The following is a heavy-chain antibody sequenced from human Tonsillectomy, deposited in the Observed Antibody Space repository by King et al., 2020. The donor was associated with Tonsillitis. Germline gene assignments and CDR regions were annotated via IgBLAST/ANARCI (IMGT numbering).Heavy chain of an antibody. V-gene: IGHV4-59*08. J-gene: IGHJ4*02. CDR1: GGSISSYY. CDR2: MSYSGST. Sequence: QLQESGPGLVRPSETLSLTCTVSGGSISSYYWSWIRQPPGKGLEWIGYMSYSGSTNYNPSLKSRVTISVDTSKNQFSLNLTSVTAADTAVYYCARSYYGGGYPGPPYYFDYWGQGTLVTVSS. D-gene: IGHD4-23*01. CDR3: ARSYYGGGYPGPPYYFDY.